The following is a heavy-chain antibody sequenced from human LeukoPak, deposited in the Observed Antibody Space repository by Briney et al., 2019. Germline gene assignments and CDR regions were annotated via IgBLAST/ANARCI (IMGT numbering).Heavy chain of an antibody. CDR2: ISGSGVRT. Sequence: PGGSLRLSCAGSGFTFSSYGMSWVRQAPGKGLEWVSAISGSGVRTNYADSVKGRFTIFRDNSKNTLYLQMSTLRAEDTAIDYCAKDHTIFGVDNYMDVWGKGTTVTVSS. CDR1: GFTFSSYG. CDR3: AKDHTIFGVDNYMDV. V-gene: IGHV3-23*01. D-gene: IGHD3-3*01. J-gene: IGHJ6*03.